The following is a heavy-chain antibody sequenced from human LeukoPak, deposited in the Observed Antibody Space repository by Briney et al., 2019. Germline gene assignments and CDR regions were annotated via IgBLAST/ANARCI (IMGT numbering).Heavy chain of an antibody. CDR2: ISAYYGNT. J-gene: IGHJ3*02. CDR3: AREATYGDYEDAFDI. Sequence: ASVKVPCKASGYTFTSYGIGWVRQAPGQGLEWMGWISAYYGNTYYAQKFQGRVTMTTDTSTSTAYMDVGSLRSDDTAVYYCAREATYGDYEDAFDIWGQGTMVTVSS. V-gene: IGHV1-18*01. CDR1: GYTFTSYG. D-gene: IGHD4-17*01.